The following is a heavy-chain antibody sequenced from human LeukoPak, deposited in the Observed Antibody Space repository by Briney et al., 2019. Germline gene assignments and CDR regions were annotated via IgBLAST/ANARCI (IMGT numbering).Heavy chain of an antibody. CDR2: FDPEDGET. CDR3: AKVKYASSQYYFDY. CDR1: GYTLTELS. J-gene: IGHJ4*02. V-gene: IGHV1-24*01. Sequence: GASVKVSCKVSGYTLTELSMHWVRQAPGKGLEWMGGFDPEDGETIYAQKFQGRVTMTEDTSTDTAYMELSSLRSEDTAVYYCAKVKYASSQYYFDYWGQGTLVTVSS. D-gene: IGHD6-13*01.